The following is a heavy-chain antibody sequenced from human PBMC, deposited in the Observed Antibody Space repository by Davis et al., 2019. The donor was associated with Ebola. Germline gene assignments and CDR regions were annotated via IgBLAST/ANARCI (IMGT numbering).Heavy chain of an antibody. CDR2: IYPGDSET. D-gene: IGHD1-26*01. V-gene: IGHV5-51*01. CDR1: GYSFTSYW. Sequence: KVSCKGSGYSFTSYWIGWVRQMPGKGLEWMGIIYPGDSETRYSPSFQGQVTISADKSISTAYLQWNSLKASDTAVYYCARQGAPYSAPANWGQGTLVTVSS. J-gene: IGHJ4*02. CDR3: ARQGAPYSAPAN.